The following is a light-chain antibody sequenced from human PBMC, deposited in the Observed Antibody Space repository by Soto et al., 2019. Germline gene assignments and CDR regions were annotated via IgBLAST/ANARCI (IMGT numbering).Light chain of an antibody. CDR1: QGISTY. J-gene: IGKJ1*01. CDR3: QQFYNYPRT. CDR2: AAS. V-gene: IGKV1-39*01. Sequence: DIQMTQSPSSLSASVGDRVTITCRASQGISTYLNWYQQKPGKAPKLLIYAASSLQSGVPSRFSGSGSETDFTLTISYLQSEDFGTYYCQQFYNYPRTFGQGTKVEIK.